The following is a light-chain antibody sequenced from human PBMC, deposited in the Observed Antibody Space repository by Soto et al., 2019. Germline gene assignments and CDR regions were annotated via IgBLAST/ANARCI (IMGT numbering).Light chain of an antibody. V-gene: IGLV1-51*02. Sequence: QAVLTQPPSVSAAPGQKVTISCSGSSSNIGNNYVSRYQQLPGTAPKLLIYENNKRPSGIPDRFSGSKSGTSATLGITGLQTGDEADYYCGTWDSSLSVYVFGTGTKVTVL. CDR1: SSNIGNNY. CDR2: ENN. CDR3: GTWDSSLSVYV. J-gene: IGLJ1*01.